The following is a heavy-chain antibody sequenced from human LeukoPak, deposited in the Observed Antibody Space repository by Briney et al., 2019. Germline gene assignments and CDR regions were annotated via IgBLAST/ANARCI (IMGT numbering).Heavy chain of an antibody. Sequence: GGTLRLSCAASGFTFSSYGMSWVRQAPGKGLEWVSAISGSGGSTYYADSVKGRFTISRDKSTNTVYLQMSSLRAEDTAFYYCAKSVVNSGTYIPFDYWGQGTLVTVS. D-gene: IGHD1-26*01. CDR1: GFTFSSYG. J-gene: IGHJ4*02. CDR3: AKSVVNSGTYIPFDY. CDR2: ISGSGGST. V-gene: IGHV3-23*01.